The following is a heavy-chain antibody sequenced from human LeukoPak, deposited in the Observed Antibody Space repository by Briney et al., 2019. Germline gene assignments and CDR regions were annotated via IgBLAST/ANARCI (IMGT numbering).Heavy chain of an antibody. J-gene: IGHJ4*02. Sequence: ASVKVSCKASGYTFTSYDINWVRQATGQGLEWMGWMNPNSGNTGYAQKFQGRVTMTRNTSISTAYMELSSLRSEDTAVYYCARGITMVRGPHPAGYWGQGTLVTVFS. D-gene: IGHD3-10*01. CDR2: MNPNSGNT. CDR1: GYTFTSYD. V-gene: IGHV1-8*01. CDR3: ARGITMVRGPHPAGY.